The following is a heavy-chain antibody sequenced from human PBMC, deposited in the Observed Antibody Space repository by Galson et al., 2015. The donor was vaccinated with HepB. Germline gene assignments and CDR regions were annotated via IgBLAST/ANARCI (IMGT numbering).Heavy chain of an antibody. CDR3: ATTQGLMATIRHGDDYYYGMDV. CDR1: GFRFTSHW. CDR2: IDPSDSYT. J-gene: IGHJ6*02. Sequence: QSGAEVKKPGESLRISCKGSGFRFTSHWITWVRQMPGKGLEWMGRIDPSDSYTNYSPSFQGHVTISADRSISTAYLQWSSLKASDTGMYYCATTQGLMATIRHGDDYYYGMDVWGQGTTVTVSS. V-gene: IGHV5-10-1*01. D-gene: IGHD5-24*01.